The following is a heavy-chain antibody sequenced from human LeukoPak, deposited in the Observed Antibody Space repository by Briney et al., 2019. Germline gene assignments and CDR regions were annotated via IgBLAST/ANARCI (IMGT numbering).Heavy chain of an antibody. J-gene: IGHJ5*02. Sequence: ASVKVSCKASGYTFTGYYMHWVRQAPGQGLEWMGWINPNSGGTNYAQKFQGRVTMSRDTSISTAYMELSRLRSDDTAVYYCARGGSSHHNWFDPWGQGTLVTVSS. D-gene: IGHD2-15*01. CDR1: GYTFTGYY. V-gene: IGHV1-2*02. CDR2: INPNSGGT. CDR3: ARGGSSHHNWFDP.